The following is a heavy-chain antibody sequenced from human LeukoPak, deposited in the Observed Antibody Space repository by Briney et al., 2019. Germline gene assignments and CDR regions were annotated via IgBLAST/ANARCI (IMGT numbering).Heavy chain of an antibody. D-gene: IGHD3-22*01. CDR3: ARYDSSGDDAFDI. Sequence: ASVKVSCKASGGTFSSYAISWVRQAPGQGLEWMGGIIPIFGTAYYAQKFQGRVTITTDESTSTAYMELSSLRSEETAVYYCARYDSSGDDAFDIWGQGTMVAVSS. V-gene: IGHV1-69*05. J-gene: IGHJ3*02. CDR1: GGTFSSYA. CDR2: IIPIFGTA.